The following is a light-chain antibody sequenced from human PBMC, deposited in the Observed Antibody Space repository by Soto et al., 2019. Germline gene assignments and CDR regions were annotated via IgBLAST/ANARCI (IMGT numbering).Light chain of an antibody. CDR3: QQYYNLPWT. CDR1: QSILYSSDNRNY. J-gene: IGKJ1*01. Sequence: DIVMTQSPDSLAVSLGERATINCKSSQSILYSSDNRNYLAWYLQKPGQPPKLLIYWASTRESGVPDRLSGSGSGTDFTLTISSLQAEDVAVYYCQQYYNLPWTFGQGTKVEIK. V-gene: IGKV4-1*01. CDR2: WAS.